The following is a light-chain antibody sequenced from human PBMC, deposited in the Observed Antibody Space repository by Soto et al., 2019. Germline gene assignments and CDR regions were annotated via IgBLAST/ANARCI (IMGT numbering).Light chain of an antibody. V-gene: IGKV3-15*01. Sequence: EIVMTQSPATLSVSPGERATLSCRASQSVSSNLAWYQQKPGQAPRLLIYGASTRATGIPARFSGSASGTEFTLTISSLQSEDLALYFCEQYNNWPFSFGQGTRLEIK. J-gene: IGKJ5*01. CDR2: GAS. CDR3: EQYNNWPFS. CDR1: QSVSSN.